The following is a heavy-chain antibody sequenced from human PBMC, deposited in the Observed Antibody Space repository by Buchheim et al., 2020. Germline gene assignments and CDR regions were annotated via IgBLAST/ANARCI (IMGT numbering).Heavy chain of an antibody. D-gene: IGHD3-10*01. CDR1: GFIFSNYN. CDR2: ISSTSSTI. J-gene: IGHJ4*02. V-gene: IGHV3-48*01. Sequence: EVQLVESGGGLVQPGGSLRLSCAASGFIFSNYNMNWVRQAPGKGLEWISYISSTSSTIYYADSVKGRFTISRDDAKNSLFLQLSSLRAEDTAVYYCARGLIYYASGSYPTGDYWGQGTL. CDR3: ARGLIYYASGSYPTGDY.